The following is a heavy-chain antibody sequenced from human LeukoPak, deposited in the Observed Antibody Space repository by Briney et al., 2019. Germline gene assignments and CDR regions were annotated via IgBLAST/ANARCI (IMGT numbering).Heavy chain of an antibody. CDR1: GFTSSRFA. D-gene: IGHD3-3*01. J-gene: IGHJ1*01. CDR2: ISSSGSTI. Sequence: GGSLRLSCVASGFTSSRFAISWVRQAPGKGLEWVSYISSSGSTIYYADSVKGRFTISRDNAKNSLYLQMNSLRAEDTAVYYCATYDFWSGYYMASEYFQHWGQDTLVTVSS. V-gene: IGHV3-48*04. CDR3: ATYDFWSGYYMASEYFQH.